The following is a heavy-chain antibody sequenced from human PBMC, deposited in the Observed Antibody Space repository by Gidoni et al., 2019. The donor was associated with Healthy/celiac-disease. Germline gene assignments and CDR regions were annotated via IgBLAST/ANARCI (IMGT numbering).Heavy chain of an antibody. D-gene: IGHD3-3*01. CDR3: ARERRYYDFWSGYQGPLDY. Sequence: QVQLVESGGGVVQPGRSLRLSGAASGSPSSSYAMHWVRQAPGKVLEWVAVISYDGSNKDYADSVKGRFTISRDNSKNTLYLQRNSLRAEDTAVYYCARERRYYDFWSGYQGPLDYWGQGTLVTVSS. CDR2: ISYDGSNK. V-gene: IGHV3-30*01. CDR1: GSPSSSYA. J-gene: IGHJ4*02.